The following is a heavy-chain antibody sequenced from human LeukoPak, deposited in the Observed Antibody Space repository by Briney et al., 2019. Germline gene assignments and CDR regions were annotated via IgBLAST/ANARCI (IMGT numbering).Heavy chain of an antibody. CDR3: ASTIFGVVSYYYYYGMDV. Sequence: HLGGSLRLSCAASGFTFSSYAMSWVRQAPGKGLEWVSAISGSGGSTYYADSVKGRFTISRDNSKNTLYLQMNSLRAEDTAVYYCASTIFGVVSYYYYYGMDVWGQGTTVTVSS. J-gene: IGHJ6*02. V-gene: IGHV3-23*01. CDR1: GFTFSSYA. D-gene: IGHD3-3*01. CDR2: ISGSGGST.